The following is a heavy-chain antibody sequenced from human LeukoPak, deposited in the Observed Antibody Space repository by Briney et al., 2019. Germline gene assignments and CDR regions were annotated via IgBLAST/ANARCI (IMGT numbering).Heavy chain of an antibody. CDR2: IKPDGSEK. J-gene: IGHJ4*02. Sequence: GGSLRLSCAVSRFTFSNSWMSWVRQAPGKGLEWVATIKPDGSEKYYVDSVKGRFTISRDNAKNSLYLQMSSLRAEVTAVYYCAAANYFDYWGQGTLVTVSS. CDR1: RFTFSNSW. V-gene: IGHV3-7*01. CDR3: AAANYFDY.